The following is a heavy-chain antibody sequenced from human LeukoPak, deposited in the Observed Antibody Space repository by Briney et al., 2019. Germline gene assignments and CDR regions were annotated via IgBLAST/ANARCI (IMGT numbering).Heavy chain of an antibody. CDR3: AKGTYLDD. V-gene: IGHV3-30*18. CDR1: GFTFSSYG. Sequence: PGGSLRLSCAASGFTFSSYGMHWVRQAPGKGLEWVAVISYNGINKYYADSVKGRFTISRDNSKNTLYLQMNSLRAEDTAVYYCAKGTYLDDWGQGTLVTVSS. J-gene: IGHJ4*02. CDR2: ISYNGINK.